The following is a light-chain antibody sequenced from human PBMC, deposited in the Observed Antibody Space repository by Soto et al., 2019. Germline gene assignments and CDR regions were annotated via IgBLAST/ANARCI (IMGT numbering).Light chain of an antibody. V-gene: IGKV1-5*01. CDR3: QQYNTYPLT. CDR2: DAS. J-gene: IGKJ4*01. CDR1: QTISNW. Sequence: DLPVTSSPSAQCQSVGDSHPNTCQASQTISNWLAWYQQKPGKAPKVLIYDASTLDGGVPSRFSGRRSGTDFTLTISSLQPSDFATYYCQQYNTYPLTFGGGTKVDIK.